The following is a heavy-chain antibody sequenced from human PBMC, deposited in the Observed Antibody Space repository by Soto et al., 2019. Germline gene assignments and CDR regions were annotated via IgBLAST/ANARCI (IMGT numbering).Heavy chain of an antibody. CDR3: AKETYSGPLDY. D-gene: IGHD2-15*01. Sequence: QVQLVESGGGVVQPGRSLRLSCAASGFTFSSYGIHWVRQAQGKGLEWVAVISYDGSNKYYADSVKGRFTISRDNSKNTLYLQMNSLRAEDTAVYYCAKETYSGPLDYWGQGTLVTVSS. V-gene: IGHV3-30*18. CDR2: ISYDGSNK. J-gene: IGHJ4*02. CDR1: GFTFSSYG.